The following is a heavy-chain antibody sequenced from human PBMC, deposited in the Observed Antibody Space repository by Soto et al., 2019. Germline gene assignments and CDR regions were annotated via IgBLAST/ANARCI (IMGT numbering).Heavy chain of an antibody. Sequence: ASVKVSCKASGYTFTSYGISWVRQAPGQGLEWMGWISAYNGNTNYAQKLQGRVTMTTDTSTSTAYMELRSLRSDDTAVYYCARDSALYCSSTSCRRGWFALLGQGTLVTV. CDR2: ISAYNGNT. J-gene: IGHJ5*02. V-gene: IGHV1-18*01. CDR3: ARDSALYCSSTSCRRGWFAL. CDR1: GYTFTSYG. D-gene: IGHD2-2*01.